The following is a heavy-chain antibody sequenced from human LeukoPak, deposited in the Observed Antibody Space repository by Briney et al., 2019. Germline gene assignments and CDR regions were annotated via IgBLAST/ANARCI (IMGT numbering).Heavy chain of an antibody. CDR2: ISGSGGST. CDR3: ARDRGQLVIPFFFDY. D-gene: IGHD3-9*01. J-gene: IGHJ4*02. CDR1: GFTFSSYA. Sequence: GGSLRPSCAASGFTFSSYAMSWVRQAPGKGLEWVSAISGSGGSTYYADSVKGRFTISRDNAKNSLFLQMSSLRDEDTAVYYCARDRGQLVIPFFFDYWGQGILVTVSS. V-gene: IGHV3-23*01.